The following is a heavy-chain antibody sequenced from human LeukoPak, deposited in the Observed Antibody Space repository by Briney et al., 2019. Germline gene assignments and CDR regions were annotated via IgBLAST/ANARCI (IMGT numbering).Heavy chain of an antibody. CDR1: GFNVSSNY. CDR3: ARGGTPWFSTGRIDY. V-gene: IGHV3-53*04. CDR2: LYGAGST. J-gene: IGHJ4*02. Sequence: PGGSLRFSCAASGFNVSSNYMSWVRQAPGKGLEWVSVLYGAGSTYYADSVKGRFTISRHDSQNTLFLQMNSLRAEDTAVYYCARGGTPWFSTGRIDYWGQGTLVTVSS. D-gene: IGHD6-19*01.